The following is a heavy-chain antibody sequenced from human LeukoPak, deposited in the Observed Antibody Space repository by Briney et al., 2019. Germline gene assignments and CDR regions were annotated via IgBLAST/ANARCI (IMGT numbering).Heavy chain of an antibody. Sequence: GGSLRLSCEVSRFTFSNYWMHWIRQAPGKGLVWVSRINSDGSGTNYADSVKGRFTISRDNAKNSLDLQMSSLRPEDTALYYCVKDKHRDGYTYGVYDSWGQGTLITVSS. D-gene: IGHD5-12*01. CDR2: INSDGSGT. CDR1: RFTFSNYW. V-gene: IGHV3-74*01. CDR3: VKDKHRDGYTYGVYDS. J-gene: IGHJ5*01.